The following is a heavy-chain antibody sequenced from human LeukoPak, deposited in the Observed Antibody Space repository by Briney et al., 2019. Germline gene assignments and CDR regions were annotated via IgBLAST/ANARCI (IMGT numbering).Heavy chain of an antibody. CDR2: VHDSAGT. CDR1: GGSINKYY. V-gene: IGHV4-59*01. CDR3: AKGRKDFDTNLGPFDS. D-gene: IGHD3-9*01. J-gene: IGHJ4*02. Sequence: SETLSLTCTVSGGSINKYYWSWIRQSPGKGLEWLGYVHDSAGTIYNPSLKSRVTISVGTSKTQFSLKVTSVTTADTAVYYCAKGRKDFDTNLGPFDSWGQGTLVTVSS.